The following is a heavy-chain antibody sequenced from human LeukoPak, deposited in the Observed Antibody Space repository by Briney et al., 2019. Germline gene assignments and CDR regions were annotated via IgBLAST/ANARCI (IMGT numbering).Heavy chain of an antibody. CDR3: AKDSVLQWLVLGY. CDR1: GFTFSSYG. D-gene: IGHD6-19*01. Sequence: GGTLRLSCAASGFTFSSYGMSWVRQAPGKGLEWVSAISGSGGSTYYADSAKGRFTISRDNSKNTLYLQMNSLRAEDTAVYYCAKDSVLQWLVLGYWGQGTLVTVSS. V-gene: IGHV3-23*01. J-gene: IGHJ4*02. CDR2: ISGSGGST.